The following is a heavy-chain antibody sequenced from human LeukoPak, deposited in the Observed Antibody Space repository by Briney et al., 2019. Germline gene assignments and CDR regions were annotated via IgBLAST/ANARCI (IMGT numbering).Heavy chain of an antibody. J-gene: IGHJ6*04. D-gene: IGHD5-18*01. CDR1: GGTFSSYA. V-gene: IGHV1-69*13. Sequence: ASVKVSCKASGGTFSSYAISWVRQAPGQGLEWMGGIIPIFGTANYAQKFQGRVTITAAESTSTAYMELSSLRSEDTAVYYCARDPDSYGYDRYFYGMDVWGKGTTVTVSS. CDR2: IIPIFGTA. CDR3: ARDPDSYGYDRYFYGMDV.